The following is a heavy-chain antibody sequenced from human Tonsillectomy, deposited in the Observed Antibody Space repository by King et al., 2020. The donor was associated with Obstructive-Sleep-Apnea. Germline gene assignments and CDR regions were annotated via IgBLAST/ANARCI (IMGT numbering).Heavy chain of an antibody. Sequence: QLVQSGGSLVKPGGSLRLSCAASGFTFSDYYMSWIRQAPGKGLEWVSYISSSSSYTDYADSVKGRFTISRDNARNSLYLQMNSLRAEDTAVYYCASVYSTSEGPFDYWGQGTLVTVSS. J-gene: IGHJ4*02. D-gene: IGHD5-18*01. V-gene: IGHV3-11*06. CDR2: ISSSSSYT. CDR3: ASVYSTSEGPFDY. CDR1: GFTFSDYY.